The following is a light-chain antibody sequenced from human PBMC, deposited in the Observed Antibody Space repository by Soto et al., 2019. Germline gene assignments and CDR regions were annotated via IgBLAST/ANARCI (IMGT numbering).Light chain of an antibody. Sequence: TLPPTLGESATLPCRASQSVSNNYLAWYQQKPGQAPRLLIYDASNRATGIPARFSGSGSGTDFTLTISSLEPEDCAVCYCLQRCNLITFGQVTRLEIK. V-gene: IGKV3-11*01. CDR3: LQRCNLIT. J-gene: IGKJ5*01. CDR1: QSVSNNY. CDR2: DAS.